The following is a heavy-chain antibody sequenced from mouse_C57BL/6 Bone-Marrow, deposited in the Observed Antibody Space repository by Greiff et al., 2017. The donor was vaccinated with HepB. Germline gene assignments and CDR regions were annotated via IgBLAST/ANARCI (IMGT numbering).Heavy chain of an antibody. CDR2: ISDGGSYT. Sequence: EVQGVESGGGLVKPGGSLKLSCAASGFTFSSYAMSWVRQTPEKRLEWVATISDGGSYTYYPDNVKGRFTISRDNAKNNLYLQMSHLKSEDTAMYYCARFYYDYSFDYWGQGTTLTVSS. V-gene: IGHV5-4*01. CDR1: GFTFSSYA. J-gene: IGHJ2*01. CDR3: ARFYYDYSFDY. D-gene: IGHD2-4*01.